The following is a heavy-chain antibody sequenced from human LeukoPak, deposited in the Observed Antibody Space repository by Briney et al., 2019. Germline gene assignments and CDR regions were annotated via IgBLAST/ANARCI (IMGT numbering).Heavy chain of an antibody. D-gene: IGHD6-19*01. J-gene: IGHJ4*02. V-gene: IGHV3-23*01. CDR3: VKERDRGIEVADDFDY. CDR2: INDRGGYI. CDR1: GFTFSMCS. Sequence: GGSLRLSCAASGFTFSMCSMAWVRQAPGKGLEWVSVINDRGGYIQDADSVRGRFTISRDNYQNTLFLQMNSLRAEDTAVYYCVKERDRGIEVADDFDYWGQGTLVTVSS.